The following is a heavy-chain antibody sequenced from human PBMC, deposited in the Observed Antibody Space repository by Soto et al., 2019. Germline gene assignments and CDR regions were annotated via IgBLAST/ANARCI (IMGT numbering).Heavy chain of an antibody. Sequence: GGSLRLSCAASGFTFSSYAMSWVRQAPGKGLEWVSAISGSGGSTYYADSVKDRFTISRDNSKSTLYLQMNSLRAEDTSVYYCAKDRVRLDAFDIWGQGTMVTVSS. CDR1: GFTFSSYA. CDR2: ISGSGGST. J-gene: IGHJ3*02. D-gene: IGHD4-17*01. V-gene: IGHV3-23*01. CDR3: AKDRVRLDAFDI.